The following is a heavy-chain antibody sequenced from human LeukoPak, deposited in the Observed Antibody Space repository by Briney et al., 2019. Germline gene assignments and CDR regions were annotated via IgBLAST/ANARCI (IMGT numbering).Heavy chain of an antibody. Sequence: PGGSLRLSCAASGFIFGAFGMHWVRQAPGKGLEWVSGISGSGVTTYYADSVKGRFTISRDNSKNTLYLQMNSLRAEDTAVYYCAKADSSGWYFDYWGQGTLVTVSS. CDR3: AKADSSGWYFDY. CDR2: ISGSGVTT. V-gene: IGHV3-23*01. J-gene: IGHJ4*02. CDR1: GFIFGAFG. D-gene: IGHD6-19*01.